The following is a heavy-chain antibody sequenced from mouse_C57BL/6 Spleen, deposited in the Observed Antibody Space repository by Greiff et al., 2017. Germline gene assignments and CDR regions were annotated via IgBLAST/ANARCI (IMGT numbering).Heavy chain of an antibody. V-gene: IGHV1-55*01. D-gene: IGHD1-2*01. CDR3: ARKVLRPYYFDY. CDR2: IYPGSGST. Sequence: QVQLQQSGAELVKPGASVKMSCKASGYTFTSYWITWVKQRPGQGLEWIGDIYPGSGSTNYNEKFKSKATLTVDTSSSTAYMQRSSLTSEDSAVYYCARKVLRPYYFDYWGQGTTLTVSS. J-gene: IGHJ2*01. CDR1: GYTFTSYW.